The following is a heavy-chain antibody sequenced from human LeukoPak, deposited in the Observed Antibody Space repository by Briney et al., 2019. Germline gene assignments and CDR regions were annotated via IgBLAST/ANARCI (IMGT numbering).Heavy chain of an antibody. V-gene: IGHV3-64*01. CDR3: ARSGYCSGGTCYVDY. CDR2: ISNNGGST. D-gene: IGHD2-15*01. Sequence: GGSLRLSCAASGLTLRSYGLHWVRQAPGGGLEYVSAISNNGGSTYYANSVKGRFTIFRDNSKNTLYLQMGSLRPEDMAVYYCARSGYCSGGTCYVDYWGQGTLVTVSS. CDR1: GLTLRSYG. J-gene: IGHJ4*02.